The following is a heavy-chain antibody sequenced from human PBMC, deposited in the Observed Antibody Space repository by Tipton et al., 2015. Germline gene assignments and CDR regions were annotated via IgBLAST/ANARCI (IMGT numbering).Heavy chain of an antibody. V-gene: IGHV3-21*06. CDR3: ARDLSSRKQWLVLSLSGYYYGMDV. J-gene: IGHJ6*02. Sequence: SLRLSCAASGFTFSSCTMNWVRQAPGKGLEWVSSISSSSSYIYYADSVTGRFTISRDNAKNSLYLQMNSLRAEDTAVYYCARDLSSRKQWLVLSLSGYYYGMDVWGQGTTVTVSS. CDR1: GFTFSSCT. D-gene: IGHD6-19*01. CDR2: ISSSSSYI.